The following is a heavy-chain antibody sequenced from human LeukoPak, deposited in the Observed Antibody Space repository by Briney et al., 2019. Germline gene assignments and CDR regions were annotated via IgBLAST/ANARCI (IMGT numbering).Heavy chain of an antibody. Sequence: GASVRVSCKASGYPFTTYDINWVRKATGQGLEWMGWMNPSSGYTGYSQKFQGRVTMTRNTSITTGYMELSSLRSEDTAVYYCARISDHNWYFDLWGRGTLVTVSS. CDR2: MNPSSGYT. V-gene: IGHV1-8*01. CDR1: GYPFTTYD. CDR3: ARISDHNWYFDL. D-gene: IGHD1-14*01. J-gene: IGHJ2*01.